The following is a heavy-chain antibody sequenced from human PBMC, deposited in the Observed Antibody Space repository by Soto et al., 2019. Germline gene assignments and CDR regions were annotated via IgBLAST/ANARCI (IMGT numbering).Heavy chain of an antibody. CDR2: IYYSGST. D-gene: IGHD2-2*01. CDR3: ARHIGYCSSTSCYAFDY. J-gene: IGHJ4*02. V-gene: IGHV4-59*08. CDR1: GGSISSYY. Sequence: SETLSLTCTVSGGSISSYYWSWIRQPPGKGLEWIGYIYYSGSTNYNPPLKSRVTISVDTSKNQFSLKLSSVTAADTAVYYCARHIGYCSSTSCYAFDYWGQGTLVTVSS.